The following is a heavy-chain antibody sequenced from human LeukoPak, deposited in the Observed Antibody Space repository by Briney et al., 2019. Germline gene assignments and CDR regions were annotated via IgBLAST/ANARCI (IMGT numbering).Heavy chain of an antibody. D-gene: IGHD5-24*01. CDR3: ARQRSRDGYNYDGFDI. CDR2: IYPGDSDT. J-gene: IGHJ3*02. Sequence: GESLKISCKGSGYSFTSHWIGWVRQMPGKGLEWMGIIYPGDSDTRYSPSFQGQVTISADKSISTAYLQWSSLKASDTAMYYCARQRSRDGYNYDGFDIWGQGTMVTVSS. CDR1: GYSFTSHW. V-gene: IGHV5-51*01.